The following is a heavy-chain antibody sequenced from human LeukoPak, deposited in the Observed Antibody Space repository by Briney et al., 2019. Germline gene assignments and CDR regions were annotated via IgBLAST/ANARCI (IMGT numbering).Heavy chain of an antibody. CDR1: GVSVTSGYW. Sequence: SETLSLTCAVSGVSVTSGYWWSWVRQSPGRGLEWIGEISRSGSTTYMPFLKSRLSMSMDRSKNEFSLKLTSVTAADTATYFCAASSGWWRPDYWGQGALVTV. V-gene: IGHV4-4*02. J-gene: IGHJ4*02. CDR2: ISRSGST. D-gene: IGHD6-19*01. CDR3: AASSGWWRPDY.